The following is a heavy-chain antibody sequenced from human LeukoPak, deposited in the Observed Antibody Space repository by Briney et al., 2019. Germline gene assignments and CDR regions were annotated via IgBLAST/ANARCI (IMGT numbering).Heavy chain of an antibody. CDR3: AKVLAYYFDY. V-gene: IGHV3-7*03. CDR2: IKQDGSKK. J-gene: IGHJ4*02. CDR1: GFPFSSYW. Sequence: QSGGSLRLSCVASGFPFSSYWMTWVRQAPGKGLEWVANIKQDGSKKSYVDSVKGRFTISRDNSKNTLYLQMNSLRAEDTAVYYCAKVLAYYFDYWGQGTLVTVSS.